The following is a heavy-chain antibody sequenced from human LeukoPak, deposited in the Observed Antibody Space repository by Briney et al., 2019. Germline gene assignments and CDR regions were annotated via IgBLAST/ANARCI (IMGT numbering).Heavy chain of an antibody. J-gene: IGHJ3*02. Sequence: GGSLRLSCAASGFTVSSNYMSWVRQAPGKGLEWVSVIYSGGSTYYADSVKGRFAISRDNSKNTLYLQMNSLRAEDTAVYYCAKGRYYDSGNAFDIWGQGTVVTVSS. CDR1: GFTVSSNY. D-gene: IGHD3-9*01. CDR3: AKGRYYDSGNAFDI. CDR2: IYSGGST. V-gene: IGHV3-53*01.